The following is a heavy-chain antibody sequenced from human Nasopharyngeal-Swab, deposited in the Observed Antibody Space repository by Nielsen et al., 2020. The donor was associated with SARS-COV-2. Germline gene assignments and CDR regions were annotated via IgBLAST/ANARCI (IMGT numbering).Heavy chain of an antibody. D-gene: IGHD2-21*02. J-gene: IGHJ3*02. CDR3: ARVGSWTDCGGDCYTRAIDAFDI. CDR1: GGSISSSSYY. V-gene: IGHV4-39*07. CDR2: IYYSGST. Sequence: SETLSLTCTVSGGSISSSSYYWGWIRQPPGKGLEWIGSIYYSGSTYYNPSLKSRVTISVDTSKNQFSLKLSSVTAADTAVYYCARVGSWTDCGGDCYTRAIDAFDIWGQGTMVTVSS.